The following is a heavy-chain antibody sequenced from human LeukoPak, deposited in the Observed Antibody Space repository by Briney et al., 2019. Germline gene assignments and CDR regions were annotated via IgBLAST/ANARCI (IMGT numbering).Heavy chain of an antibody. CDR2: IKPSGGST. CDR1: GYTFTTYY. V-gene: IGHV1-46*01. CDR3: ARDWRDAGGYFDY. D-gene: IGHD3-3*01. Sequence: ASVKVSCKASGYTFTTYYMHWVRQAPGQGLEWMGVIKPSGGSTTYAQKVQGRVTMTRDMSTSTVYMQLSSLRSEDTAVYYCARDWRDAGGYFDYWGQGTLVTVSS. J-gene: IGHJ4*02.